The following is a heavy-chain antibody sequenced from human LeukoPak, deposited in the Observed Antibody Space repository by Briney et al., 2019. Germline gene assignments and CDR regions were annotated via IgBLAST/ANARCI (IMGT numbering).Heavy chain of an antibody. CDR1: GGSFSGYY. D-gene: IGHD3-10*01. Sequence: SETLSLTCAVYGGSFSGYYWSWIRQPPGKGLDWIGEINHSGSTNYNPSLKSRVTLSVDTSKNQFSLKLSSVTAADTAVYYCASSRAGTWSYFDYWGQGTLVTVSS. CDR3: ASSRAGTWSYFDY. V-gene: IGHV4-34*01. CDR2: INHSGST. J-gene: IGHJ4*02.